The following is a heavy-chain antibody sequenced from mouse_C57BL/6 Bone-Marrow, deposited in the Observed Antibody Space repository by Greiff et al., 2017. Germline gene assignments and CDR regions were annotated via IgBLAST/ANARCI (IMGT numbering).Heavy chain of an antibody. V-gene: IGHV1-55*01. D-gene: IGHD6-5*01. CDR3: ARLGYDYYAMDY. Sequence: VQLQQPGAELVRPGSSVKMSCKASGYTFTSYWITWVKQRPGQGLEWIGDIYPGSGSTNYNEKFKSKATLTVDTSSSTAYMQLSSLTSEDSAVYYCARLGYDYYAMDYWGQGTSVTVSS. J-gene: IGHJ4*01. CDR1: GYTFTSYW. CDR2: IYPGSGST.